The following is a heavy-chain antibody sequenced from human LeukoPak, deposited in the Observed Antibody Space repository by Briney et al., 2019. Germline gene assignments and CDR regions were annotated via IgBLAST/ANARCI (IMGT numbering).Heavy chain of an antibody. J-gene: IGHJ6*03. V-gene: IGHV1-2*02. CDR3: ARDRYGLYYYMDV. Sequence: ASVKVSCKASGYTFTSYYMHWVRQAPGQGLEWMGWINPNSGGTNYAQKFQGRVTMTRDTSISTAYMELSRLRSDDTAVYYCARDRYGLYYYMDVWGKGTTVTVSS. CDR2: INPNSGGT. CDR1: GYTFTSYY. D-gene: IGHD5-18*01.